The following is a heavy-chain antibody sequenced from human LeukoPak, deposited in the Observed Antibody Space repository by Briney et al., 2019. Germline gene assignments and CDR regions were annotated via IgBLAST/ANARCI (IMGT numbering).Heavy chain of an antibody. V-gene: IGHV4-59*05. CDR2: IYYSGST. D-gene: IGHD2-15*01. Sequence: SETLSLTCTVSGGSISSYYWSWIRQPPGKGLEWIGSIYYSGSTYYNPSLKSRVTISVDTSKNQFSLKLSSVTAADTAVYYCARIGYCSGGSCLRGGFDYWGQGTLVTVSS. J-gene: IGHJ4*02. CDR3: ARIGYCSGGSCLRGGFDY. CDR1: GGSISSYY.